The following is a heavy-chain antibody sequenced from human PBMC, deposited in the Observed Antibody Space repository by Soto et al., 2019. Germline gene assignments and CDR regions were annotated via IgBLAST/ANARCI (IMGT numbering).Heavy chain of an antibody. CDR3: ARRVIGSSRAFDI. D-gene: IGHD3-10*01. J-gene: IGHJ3*02. CDR1: GFAFSSHP. Sequence: GGSLRLSCAASGFAFSSHPMSWVRQAPEKGLGWVAGISDGGDLTYNADSVRGRFTISRDNSRNTLYLQMNSLRAEDTAVYYCARRVIGSSRAFDIWDQGTMVTVSS. CDR2: ISDGGDLT. V-gene: IGHV3-23*01.